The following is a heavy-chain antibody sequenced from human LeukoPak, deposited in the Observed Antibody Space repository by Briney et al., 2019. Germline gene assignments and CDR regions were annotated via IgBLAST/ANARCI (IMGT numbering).Heavy chain of an antibody. CDR3: AACYYDSSGYYWHYFDY. D-gene: IGHD3-22*01. V-gene: IGHV4-61*02. CDR2: IYTSGST. J-gene: IGHJ4*02. CDR1: GGSISSGSYY. Sequence: PSETLSLTCTVSGGSISSGSYYWSWIRQPAGKRLEWIGRIYTSGSTNYNPSLKSRVTISVDTSKNQFSLKLSSVTAADTAVYYCAACYYDSSGYYWHYFDYWGQGTLVTVSS.